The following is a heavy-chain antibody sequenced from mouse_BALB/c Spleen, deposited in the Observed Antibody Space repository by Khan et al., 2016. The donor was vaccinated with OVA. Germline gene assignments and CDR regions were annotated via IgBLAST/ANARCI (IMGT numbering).Heavy chain of an antibody. J-gene: IGHJ2*01. D-gene: IGHD3-2*02. CDR2: IYPGTDNP. CDR1: GYIFTNYW. Sequence: QVQLQQSGSELVRPGASVKLSCKTSGYIFTNYWIHWVKQRSGQGLEWIARIYPGTDNPYYAEKVKDKAPLTAEKSSSTASLQLSSLKSEDSAVYFCAREEALYYFDYWGQGTTLTVSS. V-gene: IGHV1-76*01. CDR3: AREEALYYFDY.